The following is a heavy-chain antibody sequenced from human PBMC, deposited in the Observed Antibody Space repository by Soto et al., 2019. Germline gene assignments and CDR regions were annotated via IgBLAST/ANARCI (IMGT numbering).Heavy chain of an antibody. CDR3: ASLQYDSSGQTRHENY. V-gene: IGHV1-69*13. Sequence: GASVKVSCKASGGTFSSHAISWVRQAPGQGLEWMGGIIPIFGTANYAQKFQGRVTITADESTSTAYMELSSLRSEDTAVYYCASLQYDSSGQTRHENYWGRGTLVTVSS. J-gene: IGHJ4*02. CDR1: GGTFSSHA. D-gene: IGHD3-22*01. CDR2: IIPIFGTA.